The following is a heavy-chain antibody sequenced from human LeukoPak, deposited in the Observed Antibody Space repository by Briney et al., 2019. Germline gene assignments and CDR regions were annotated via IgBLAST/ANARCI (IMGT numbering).Heavy chain of an antibody. CDR2: ISAIGTDT. Sequence: PGGSLRLSCAASGFTFSTYAMSWVRQAPGKGLEWVSAISAIGTDTYYADSVKGRFTISRDNAKKSLYLQMNRLRVEDTAVYYCARGSYVTMIIGDCWGQGTLVTVSS. CDR1: GFTFSTYA. J-gene: IGHJ4*02. D-gene: IGHD3-22*01. V-gene: IGHV3-21*01. CDR3: ARGSYVTMIIGDC.